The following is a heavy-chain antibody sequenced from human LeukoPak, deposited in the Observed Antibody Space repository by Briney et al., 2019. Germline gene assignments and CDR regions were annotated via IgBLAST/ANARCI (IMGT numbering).Heavy chain of an antibody. J-gene: IGHJ4*02. CDR2: INPNSGTT. CDR3: ARHAAAGTDY. D-gene: IGHD6-13*01. V-gene: IGHV1-2*02. Sequence: ASAKVSCKASGYTFTSYGISWVRQAPGQGLEWMGWINPNSGTTNYAQKFQGRVTMTRDTSISTAYMDLSRLRSDDTAVYYCARHAAAGTDYWGQGTLVTVSS. CDR1: GYTFTSYG.